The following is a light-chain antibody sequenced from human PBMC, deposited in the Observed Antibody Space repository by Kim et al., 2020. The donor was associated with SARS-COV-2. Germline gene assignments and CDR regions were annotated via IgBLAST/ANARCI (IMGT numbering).Light chain of an antibody. V-gene: IGLV2-14*03. CDR3: CSYTATSTWM. CDR2: DVD. Sequence: QSALTQPASVSGSPGQSITISCTGTSSDVGKHDYVSWYQQHPGKAPKLMIYDVDNRPSGVSNRFSGSKSGNTASLTISGLQPEDEADYYCCSYTATSTWMFGGGTRLTVL. CDR1: SSDVGKHDY. J-gene: IGLJ3*02.